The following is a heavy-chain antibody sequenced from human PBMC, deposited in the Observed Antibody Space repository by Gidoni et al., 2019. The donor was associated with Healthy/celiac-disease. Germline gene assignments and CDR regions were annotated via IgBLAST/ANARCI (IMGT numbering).Heavy chain of an antibody. CDR3: AKDSSSWLPYFDY. V-gene: IGHV3-23*01. D-gene: IGHD6-13*01. J-gene: IGHJ4*02. CDR1: GFTFSSYA. CDR2: ISGSGGST. Sequence: EVQLLESGGGLVQPGGSLRLSCAAAGFTFSSYAMSLVRQAPGRGLEWFSAISGSGGSTYYADSVKGRCTIFRDNSKNTLYLQMNSLRAEDTAVYYCAKDSSSWLPYFDYWGQGTLVTVSS.